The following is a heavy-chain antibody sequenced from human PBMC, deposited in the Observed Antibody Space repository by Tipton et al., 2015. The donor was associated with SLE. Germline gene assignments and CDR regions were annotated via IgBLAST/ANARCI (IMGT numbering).Heavy chain of an antibody. CDR3: ARGRSSGWLSLTTSADK. V-gene: IGHV4-59*12. D-gene: IGHD6-19*01. J-gene: IGHJ4*02. CDR2: VCSTTGT. CDR1: GGYLTNYY. Sequence: TLSLTCTVSGGYLTNYYWSWIRQAPGKGLEWIGYVCSTTGTKYNPSLESRVTMSLSMSKKQVSLRLNSVTAADTAIYYCARGRSSGWLSLTTSADKWGQGTLVTVSS.